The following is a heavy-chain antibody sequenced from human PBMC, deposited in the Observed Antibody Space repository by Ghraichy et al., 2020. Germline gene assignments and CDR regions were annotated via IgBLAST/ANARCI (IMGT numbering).Heavy chain of an antibody. J-gene: IGHJ3*02. CDR1: GYTFTSYD. D-gene: IGHD3-22*01. Sequence: ASVKVSCKASGYTFTSYDINWVRQATGQGLEWMGWMNPNSGNTGYAQKFQGRVTMTRNTSISTAYMELSSLRSEDTAVYYCARPLTYYYDSSGLDAFDIWGQGTMVTVSS. CDR2: MNPNSGNT. V-gene: IGHV1-8*01. CDR3: ARPLTYYYDSSGLDAFDI.